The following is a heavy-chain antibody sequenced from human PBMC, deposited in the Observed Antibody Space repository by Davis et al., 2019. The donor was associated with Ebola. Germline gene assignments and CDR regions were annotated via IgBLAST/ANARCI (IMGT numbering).Heavy chain of an antibody. J-gene: IGHJ4*02. Sequence: GESLKISCAASGFTFSSYGMHWVRQAPGKGLEWVAVISYDGSNKYYADSVKGRFSISRDNSKNTLFLQMDSLRAEDTAVYFCAKDQDSSLLDWGQGTLVTVSS. D-gene: IGHD6-13*01. CDR1: GFTFSSYG. CDR3: AKDQDSSLLD. CDR2: ISYDGSNK. V-gene: IGHV3-30*18.